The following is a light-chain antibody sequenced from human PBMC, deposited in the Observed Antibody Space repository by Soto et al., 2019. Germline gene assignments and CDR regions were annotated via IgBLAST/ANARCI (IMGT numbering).Light chain of an antibody. CDR3: LQVYSFPRT. CDR2: AAS. Sequence: DIQMTQSPASGSASIGEGVTITCLASQDIGRRLAWFQQKPGKAPKYLIQAASSLQGGVPSTLSGSGSGTDFTLTINTLHPEDFATYYCLQVYSFPRTFGQGTKVDIK. CDR1: QDIGRR. V-gene: IGKV1-12*01. J-gene: IGKJ1*01.